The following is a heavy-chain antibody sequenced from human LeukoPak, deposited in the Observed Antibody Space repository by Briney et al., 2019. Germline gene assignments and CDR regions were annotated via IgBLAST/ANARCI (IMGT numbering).Heavy chain of an antibody. Sequence: SETLSLTCTVSGGSISSYYWSWIRQPPGKGLEWIGYIYYSGSPNYTPSLKSRVTISVDTSKNQFSLKLSSVTAADTAVYYCARLREGTAIKPNWFDPWGQGTLVTVSS. CDR2: IYYSGSP. J-gene: IGHJ5*02. CDR3: ARLREGTAIKPNWFDP. D-gene: IGHD5-18*01. CDR1: GGSISSYY. V-gene: IGHV4-59*08.